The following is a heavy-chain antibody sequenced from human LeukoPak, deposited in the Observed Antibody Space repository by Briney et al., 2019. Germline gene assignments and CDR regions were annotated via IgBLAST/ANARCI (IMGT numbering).Heavy chain of an antibody. J-gene: IGHJ4*02. Sequence: GGSLRLSCTAPGFTFSSYAMSWVRQAPGKGLEWVSGISGSGDSTYYADSVKGRFTISRDNSKNTLYLQMNSLKTEDTAVYYCTTDLAAVAGSFDYWGQGTLVTVSS. CDR1: GFTFSSYA. D-gene: IGHD6-19*01. V-gene: IGHV3-23*01. CDR2: ISGSGDST. CDR3: TTDLAAVAGSFDY.